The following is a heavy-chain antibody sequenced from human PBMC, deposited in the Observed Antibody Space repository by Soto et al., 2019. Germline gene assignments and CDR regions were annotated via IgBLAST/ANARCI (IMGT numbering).Heavy chain of an antibody. CDR2: IKNSSTYT. D-gene: IGHD2-21*02. J-gene: IGHJ4*02. V-gene: IGHV3-11*06. CDR1: GFRFSDYY. Sequence: QVQLVEFGGGLVKPGGSLRLSCAASGFRFSDYYMSWIRQAPGKGLEWISYIKNSSTYTNFADSVKGRFIISRDNARNSLYLQMNSLRAEDTAVYYCARSAPADAYCGGDCYPYYFDSWGPRTLVTVSS. CDR3: ARSAPADAYCGGDCYPYYFDS.